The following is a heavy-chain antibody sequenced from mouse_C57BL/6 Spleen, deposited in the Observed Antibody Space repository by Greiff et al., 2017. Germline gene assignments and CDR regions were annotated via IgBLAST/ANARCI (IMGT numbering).Heavy chain of an antibody. CDR1: GYTFTSYW. J-gene: IGHJ2*01. Sequence: VQLQQPGAELVRPGTSVKLSCKASGYTFTSYWMHWVKQRPGQGLEWIGVIDPSDSYTNYNQKFKGKAKLTVDTSSSTAYMQLSSLTSEDSAVYYCARGVTTGHYFDYWGQGTTLTVSS. CDR2: IDPSDSYT. D-gene: IGHD2-2*01. V-gene: IGHV1-59*01. CDR3: ARGVTTGHYFDY.